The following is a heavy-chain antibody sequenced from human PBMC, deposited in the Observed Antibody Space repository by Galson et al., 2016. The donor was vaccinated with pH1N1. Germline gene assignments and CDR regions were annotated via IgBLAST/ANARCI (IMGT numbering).Heavy chain of an antibody. V-gene: IGHV1-69*06. CDR3: ARVPQIYHYDYMDV. J-gene: IGHJ6*04. D-gene: IGHD3-16*01. CDR1: GGTLSNSA. CDR2: ISPIFGTT. Sequence: SCKASGGTLSNSAVSWVRQAPGQGLEWMGGISPIFGTTKYAQKFQGRVTITADKSTSTGYMELNSLKYEDTAVYYCARVPQIYHYDYMDVWGTGTTVTVSS.